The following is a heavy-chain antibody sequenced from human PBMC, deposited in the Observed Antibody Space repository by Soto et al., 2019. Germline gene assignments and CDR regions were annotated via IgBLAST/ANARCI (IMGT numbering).Heavy chain of an antibody. CDR2: VYTSGST. V-gene: IGHV4-4*08. CDR1: DDSIGPYY. J-gene: IGHJ4*02. CDR3: AREVVGNTWPGLFDS. Sequence: SETLSLTCSISDDSIGPYYWTWIRQTPRKELQWIGYVYTSGSTKYNSSLKSRVTISLDASNSQFSLTMSSVTAADTGVYYCAREVVGNTWPGLFDSPGRGTLVTVSS.